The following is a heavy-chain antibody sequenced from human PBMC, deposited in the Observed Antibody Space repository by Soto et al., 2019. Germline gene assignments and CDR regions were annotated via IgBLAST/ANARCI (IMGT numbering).Heavy chain of an antibody. Sequence: GGSLRLSCAASGFTFSSYAMSWVRQAPGKGLEWVSAISGSGGSTYYADSVKGRFTISRDNSKNTLYLQMNSLRAEDTAVYYCAKADLDTAMVAGSYFDYWGQGTLVTVSS. CDR2: ISGSGGST. D-gene: IGHD5-18*01. V-gene: IGHV3-23*01. CDR1: GFTFSSYA. J-gene: IGHJ4*02. CDR3: AKADLDTAMVAGSYFDY.